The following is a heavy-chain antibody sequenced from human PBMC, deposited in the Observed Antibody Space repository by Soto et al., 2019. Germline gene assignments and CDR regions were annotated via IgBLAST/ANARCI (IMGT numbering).Heavy chain of an antibody. J-gene: IGHJ6*03. Sequence: ASVKVSCKASGYTFTSYGISWVRQAPGQGLEWMGWISAYNGNTNYAQKLQGRVTMTTDTSTSTAYMELRSLRSDDTAVYYCAREGILLWFGELRASYYYYYMDVWGKGTTVTV. CDR1: GYTFTSYG. V-gene: IGHV1-18*01. CDR3: AREGILLWFGELRASYYYYYMDV. D-gene: IGHD3-10*01. CDR2: ISAYNGNT.